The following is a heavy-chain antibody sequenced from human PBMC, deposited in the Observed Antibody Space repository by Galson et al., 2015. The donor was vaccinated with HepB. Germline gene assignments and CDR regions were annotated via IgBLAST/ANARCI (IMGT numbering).Heavy chain of an antibody. CDR1: GFTFSSYA. J-gene: IGHJ3*02. D-gene: IGHD3-22*01. V-gene: IGHV3-30*04. CDR3: AREIRFLIPIVVIHADAFDI. Sequence: SLRLSCAASGFTFSSYAMHWVRQAPGKGLEWVAVISYDGSNKYYADSVKGRFTISRDNSKNTLYLQMNSLRAEDTAVYYCAREIRFLIPIVVIHADAFDIWGQGTMVTVSS. CDR2: ISYDGSNK.